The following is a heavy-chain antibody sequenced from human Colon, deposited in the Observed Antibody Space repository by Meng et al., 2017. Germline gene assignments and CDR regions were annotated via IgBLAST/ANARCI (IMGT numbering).Heavy chain of an antibody. CDR3: ARDTLYGTDY. CDR2: MSDSGTT. D-gene: IGHD4-17*01. Sequence: QLHLHESSPGLVRPSDDLSLVCTVSGASTKSGGYHWSWVRQHPGKGLEYIGFMSDSGTTDYNPSLRSRVSISEIGSSKSQFSLTLRSVTAADTATYFCARDTLYGTDYWGQGVLVTVSS. CDR1: GASTKSGGYH. V-gene: IGHV4-31*03. J-gene: IGHJ4*02.